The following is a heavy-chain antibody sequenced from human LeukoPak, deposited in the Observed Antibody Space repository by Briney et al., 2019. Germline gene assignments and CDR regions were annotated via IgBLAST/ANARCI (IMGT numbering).Heavy chain of an antibody. D-gene: IGHD5-12*01. CDR1: GFTFNDYW. CDR3: AREVESGYNDFDY. J-gene: IGHJ4*02. Sequence: PGGSLRLSGAAPGFTFNDYWMTWVRQAPGKGLEWVANIKLDGSEKFYVDSVKGRFTISRDNAKNSLFLEMNSLRAEDTAVYYCAREVESGYNDFDYWGQGTLVTASS. CDR2: IKLDGSEK. V-gene: IGHV3-7*01.